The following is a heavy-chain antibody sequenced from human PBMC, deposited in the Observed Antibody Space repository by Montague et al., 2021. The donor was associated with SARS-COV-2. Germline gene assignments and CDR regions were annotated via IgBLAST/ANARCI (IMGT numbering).Heavy chain of an antibody. D-gene: IGHD3-3*01. V-gene: IGHV4-34*01. Sequence: SETLSLTCAVYDGSFSGYYWSWIRQPPGKGLEWIGEINHNGSTNYNPSLKSRVTISVDTSKNQFSLKLNSVSAADTAVYYCARGQVTIFGVLIMLPAAGALDIWGQGTMVTVSS. J-gene: IGHJ3*02. CDR3: ARGQVTIFGVLIMLPAAGALDI. CDR1: DGSFSGYY. CDR2: INHNGST.